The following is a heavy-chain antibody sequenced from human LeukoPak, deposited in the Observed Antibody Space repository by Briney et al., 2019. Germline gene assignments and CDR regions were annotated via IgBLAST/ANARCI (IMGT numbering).Heavy chain of an antibody. V-gene: IGHV3-30*04. CDR2: ISYDGNNK. CDR1: GFTFRNYV. CDR3: ARGRHRVYYYSYMDV. Sequence: GGSLRLSCEASGFTFRNYVIHWVRQAPGKGLEWVALISYDGNNKYSGDSVKGRFTISRDNSKNTLYLQMNSLRAEDTAVYYCARGRHRVYYYSYMDVWGKGTTVTVSS. J-gene: IGHJ6*03.